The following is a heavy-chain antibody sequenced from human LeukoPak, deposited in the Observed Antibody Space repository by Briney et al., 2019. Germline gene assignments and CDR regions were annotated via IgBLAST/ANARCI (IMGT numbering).Heavy chain of an antibody. CDR2: IKSKIDGGTT. V-gene: IGHV3-15*01. J-gene: IGHJ4*02. Sequence: PGGSLRLSCAASGFTFSTAWMCWVRQAPGKGLEWVGRIKSKIDGGTTEYAAPVKGRFTISRDDSKNTLYLQMNSLKTEDTAVYYCTTHSLTVTTFDYWGQGALVTVSS. D-gene: IGHD4-17*01. CDR3: TTHSLTVTTFDY. CDR1: GFTFSTAW.